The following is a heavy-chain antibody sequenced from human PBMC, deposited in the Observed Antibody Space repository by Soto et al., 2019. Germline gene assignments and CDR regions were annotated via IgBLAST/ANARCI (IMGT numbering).Heavy chain of an antibody. V-gene: IGHV3-33*01. D-gene: IGHD6-19*01. J-gene: IGHJ4*02. CDR3: ARDGQWLPRDGLRSSYYDY. Sequence: QVQLVESGGGVVQPGRSLRLSCAASGFNFSSYVMHWVRQAPGKGLEWVAVIWYDGGNKYYADSVKGRFTISRDNSKNTLYLQMNSLRDEDTAVYYCARDGQWLPRDGLRSSYYDYWGQGTLVTVSS. CDR1: GFNFSSYV. CDR2: IWYDGGNK.